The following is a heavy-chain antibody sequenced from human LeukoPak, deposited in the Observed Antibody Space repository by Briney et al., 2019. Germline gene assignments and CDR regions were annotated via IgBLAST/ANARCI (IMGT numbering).Heavy chain of an antibody. CDR1: GYSFTDYY. D-gene: IGHD3-16*01. CDR3: ARADRLHGGPYLIGP. V-gene: IGHV1-2*02. CDR2: INPNSGGT. J-gene: IGHJ5*02. Sequence: ASVKVSCKTSGYSFTDYYMHWVRQAPGQGLEWMGWINPNSGGTSSAQKFQGRITMTRDTSITTVYMEVSWLTSDDTAIYYCARADRLHGGPYLIGPWGQGTLVTVSS.